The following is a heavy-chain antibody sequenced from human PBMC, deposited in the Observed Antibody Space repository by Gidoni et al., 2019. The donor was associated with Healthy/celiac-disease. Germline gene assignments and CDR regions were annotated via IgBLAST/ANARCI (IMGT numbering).Heavy chain of an antibody. V-gene: IGHV2-26*01. CDR2: IFSNDEK. D-gene: IGHD2-15*01. Sequence: QVTLKESGPVLVKPTETLTLTCTVSGFSLSNARMGVSWIRQPPGKALEWLAHIFSNDEKSYSTSLKSRLTISKDTSKSQVVLTMTNMDPVDTATYYCARMRRYCSGGSCYLYYFDYWGQGTLVTVSS. CDR1: GFSLSNARMG. CDR3: ARMRRYCSGGSCYLYYFDY. J-gene: IGHJ4*02.